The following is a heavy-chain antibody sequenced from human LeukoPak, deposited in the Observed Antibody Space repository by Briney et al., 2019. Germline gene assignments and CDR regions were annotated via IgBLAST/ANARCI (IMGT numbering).Heavy chain of an antibody. V-gene: IGHV3-23*01. CDR2: ISGIGGTT. D-gene: IGHD2-2*01. CDR1: GFTFSSYA. Sequence: PGRSLRLSCAAAGFTFSSYAMSWVRQAPGKGLEWVSCISGIGGTTYYAESVKGRFTISRDNSKNTLYLKMNSLRGEDTAVYYCAKDPDYQLLSRAAFDIWGQGTMVTVSS. CDR3: AKDPDYQLLSRAAFDI. J-gene: IGHJ3*02.